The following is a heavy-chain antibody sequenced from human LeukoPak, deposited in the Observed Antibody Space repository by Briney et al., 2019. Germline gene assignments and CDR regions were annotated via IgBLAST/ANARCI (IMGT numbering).Heavy chain of an antibody. CDR1: GFTFSSYA. Sequence: GGSLRLSCAASGFTFSSYAMSWVRQAPGKGLEWVSGISGSGGTIYYADSVKGRFTISRDSSKNTLYLQMNSLSAEDTALYYCAKDRSGYDYYGQYYFDYWGQGTPVTVSS. V-gene: IGHV3-23*01. J-gene: IGHJ4*02. CDR2: ISGSGGTI. CDR3: AKDRSGYDYYGQYYFDY. D-gene: IGHD5-12*01.